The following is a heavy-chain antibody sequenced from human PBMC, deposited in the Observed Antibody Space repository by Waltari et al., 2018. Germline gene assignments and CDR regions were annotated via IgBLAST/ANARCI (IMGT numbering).Heavy chain of an antibody. Sequence: EVQLVESGGGLLQPGGSLRRSGAASVFTFSTFPLHWVRQVTGKRLEWVSAIDSAGHTSFADSVTGRFTISRENAKNSMYLQMNSLTAGDTAVYYCVKEGVPTPGNWYFDLWGRGTLVTVSS. CDR1: VFTFSTFP. CDR2: IDSAGHT. D-gene: IGHD1-1*01. V-gene: IGHV3-13*01. J-gene: IGHJ2*01. CDR3: VKEGVPTPGNWYFDL.